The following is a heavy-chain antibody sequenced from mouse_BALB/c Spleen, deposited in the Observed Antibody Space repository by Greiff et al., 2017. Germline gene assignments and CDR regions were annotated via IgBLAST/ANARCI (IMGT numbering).Heavy chain of an antibody. CDR1: GFTFSSYT. J-gene: IGHJ4*01. CDR2: ISNGGGST. D-gene: IGHD2-4*01. Sequence: DVQLVESGGGLVQPGGSLKLSCAASGFTFSSYTMSWVRQTPEKRLEWVAYISNGGGSTYYPDTVKGRFTISRDNAKNTLYLQMSSLKSEDTAMYYCARPIYYDYEGAMDYWGQGTSVTVSS. V-gene: IGHV5-12-2*01. CDR3: ARPIYYDYEGAMDY.